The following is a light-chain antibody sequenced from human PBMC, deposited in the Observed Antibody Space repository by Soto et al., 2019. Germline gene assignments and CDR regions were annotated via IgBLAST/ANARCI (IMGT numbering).Light chain of an antibody. V-gene: IGKV1-5*01. CDR3: QQYGSSPYT. Sequence: DIQMTQSPSTLSASVGDRVTITCRASQSISWWLAWYQQKPGKAPKLLIYDASSLASGVPSRFSGSGSGTEFTLTISRLEPEDFAVYYCQQYGSSPYTFGLGTKLEIK. CDR1: QSISWW. J-gene: IGKJ2*01. CDR2: DAS.